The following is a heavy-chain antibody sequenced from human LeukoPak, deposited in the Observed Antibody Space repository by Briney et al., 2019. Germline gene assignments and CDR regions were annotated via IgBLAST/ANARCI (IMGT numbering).Heavy chain of an antibody. D-gene: IGHD1-26*01. CDR2: INHSGST. Sequence: PSETLSLTCAVYGGSFSGYYWSWIRQPPGKGLEWIGEINHSGSTNYNPSLKSRVNISVDTSKNQFSLKLSSVTAADTAVYYCARVRSMGEDYYYYGMDVWGQGTTVTVSS. CDR1: GGSFSGYY. V-gene: IGHV4-34*01. J-gene: IGHJ6*02. CDR3: ARVRSMGEDYYYYGMDV.